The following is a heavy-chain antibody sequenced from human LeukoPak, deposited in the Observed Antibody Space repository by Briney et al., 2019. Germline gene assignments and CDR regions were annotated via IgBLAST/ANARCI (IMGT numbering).Heavy chain of an antibody. J-gene: IGHJ6*02. CDR1: GDSISGSY. CDR2: IHYSGRA. Sequence: SETPSLTCTVSGDSISGSYWAWVRQPPGQGLEWIGQIHYSGRADYNPSLKRRITISVDTSKNQMSLTLTSVTAADTAIYYCVKFGVDYDMGVWGQGTTVTVSS. D-gene: IGHD3-16*01. V-gene: IGHV4-59*01. CDR3: VKFGVDYDMGV.